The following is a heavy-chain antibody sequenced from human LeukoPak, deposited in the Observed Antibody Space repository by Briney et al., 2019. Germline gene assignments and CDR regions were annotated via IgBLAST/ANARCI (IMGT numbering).Heavy chain of an antibody. D-gene: IGHD6-25*01. Sequence: PGGSLRLSCAASGFTFSSYWMHWVRQAPGKGLEWVAVISYDGSNKYYADSVKGRFTISRDNSKNTLYLQMNSLRAEDTAVYYCARSFPSGRPSYFDYWGQGTLVTVSS. CDR3: ARSFPSGRPSYFDY. CDR1: GFTFSSYW. CDR2: ISYDGSNK. V-gene: IGHV3-30*03. J-gene: IGHJ4*02.